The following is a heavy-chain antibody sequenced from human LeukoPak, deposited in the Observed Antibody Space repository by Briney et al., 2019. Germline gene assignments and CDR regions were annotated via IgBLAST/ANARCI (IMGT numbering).Heavy chain of an antibody. Sequence: SVKVSCKVSGGTFSSYAISWVRQAPGQGLEWMGRIIPIFGTANYAQKFQGRVTITTDESTSTAYMELSSLRSEDTAVYYCARVTYNWFDPWGQGTLVTVSS. J-gene: IGHJ5*02. CDR1: GGTFSSYA. V-gene: IGHV1-69*05. CDR2: IIPIFGTA. D-gene: IGHD2-21*01. CDR3: ARVTYNWFDP.